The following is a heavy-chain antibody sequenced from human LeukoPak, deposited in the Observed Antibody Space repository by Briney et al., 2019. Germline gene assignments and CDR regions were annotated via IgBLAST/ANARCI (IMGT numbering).Heavy chain of an antibody. J-gene: IGHJ4*02. CDR3: ARGADRWNYFDY. V-gene: IGHV3-53*01. CDR2: IYSGGKT. D-gene: IGHD4-23*01. Sequence: PGGSLRLSCAASGFTVSSNFLSWVRQAPGKGLEWVLVIYSGGKTYYADSVKGRFTISRDNSKNTLYLQMNSLRAEDTAVYYCARGADRWNYFDYWGQGTLVTVSS. CDR1: GFTVSSNF.